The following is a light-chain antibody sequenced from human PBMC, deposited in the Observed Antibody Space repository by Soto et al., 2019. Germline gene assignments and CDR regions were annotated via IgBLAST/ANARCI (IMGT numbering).Light chain of an antibody. V-gene: IGLV3-1*01. CDR1: KLGNKY. CDR3: QAWDSSSYVV. Sequence: SYELTQSPSVSVSPGQTASISCSGDKLGNKYASWYQQKPGQSPVLVIYEDRKWPSGIPERFSGSNSGNTATLTITATQGMDEADYYCQAWDSSSYVVFGGGTKLTVL. CDR2: EDR. J-gene: IGLJ2*01.